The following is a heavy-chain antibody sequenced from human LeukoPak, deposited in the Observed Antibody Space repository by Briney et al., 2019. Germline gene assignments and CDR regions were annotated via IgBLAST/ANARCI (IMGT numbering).Heavy chain of an antibody. CDR3: AKARWDRGSWYFDY. Sequence: GGSLRLSCAVSGFTFSNYAMSWVRQAPGKGLEWVSVISGSGGSTYYADSVKGRFSISRDNSKNTVYVQMNSLRGEDTALYYCAKARWDRGSWYFDYWGQGTLVTVSS. V-gene: IGHV3-23*01. CDR2: ISGSGGST. CDR1: GFTFSNYA. J-gene: IGHJ4*02. D-gene: IGHD2-15*01.